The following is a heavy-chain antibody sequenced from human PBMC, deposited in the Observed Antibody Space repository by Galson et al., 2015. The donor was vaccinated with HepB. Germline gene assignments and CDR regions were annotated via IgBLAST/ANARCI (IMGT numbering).Heavy chain of an antibody. CDR2: ISAYNGNT. CDR3: ARVLLWFRVNYYYMDV. CDR1: GYTFTSYG. Sequence: QSGAEVKKPGESLRISCTASGYTFTSYGISWVRQSPGQGLEWMGWISAYNGNTNYAQKLQGRVTMTTDTSTSTAYMELRSLRSDDTAVYYCARVLLWFRVNYYYMDVWGKGTTVTVSS. V-gene: IGHV1-18*01. D-gene: IGHD3-10*01. J-gene: IGHJ6*03.